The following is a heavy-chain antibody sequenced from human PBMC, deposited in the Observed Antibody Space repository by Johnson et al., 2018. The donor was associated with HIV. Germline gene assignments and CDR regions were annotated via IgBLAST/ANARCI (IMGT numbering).Heavy chain of an antibody. D-gene: IGHD6-6*01. Sequence: QVQLVESGGGVVQPGRSLRLSCAASGFTFSSYAMHWVRQAPGKGLEWVAVISYDGSNKYYADSVKGRFTISRDNSKNTLYLQMNSLRAEDTAVYYCAFIEYSSLDAFDEWGQGAMVTVSS. V-gene: IGHV3-30*04. CDR2: ISYDGSNK. CDR3: AFIEYSSLDAFDE. CDR1: GFTFSSYA. J-gene: IGHJ3*01.